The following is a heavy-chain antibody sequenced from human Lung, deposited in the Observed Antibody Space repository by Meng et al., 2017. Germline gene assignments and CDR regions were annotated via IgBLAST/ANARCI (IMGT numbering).Heavy chain of an antibody. Sequence: VQLPQGGAGLLKPSETLSLTCVLSGGSFSDYYWSWIRQPPGKGLEWIGEINHSGSTNYNPSLESRATISVDTSQNNLSLKLSSVTAADSAVYYCARGPTTMAHDFDYWGQGTLVTVSS. V-gene: IGHV4-34*01. CDR3: ARGPTTMAHDFDY. CDR1: GGSFSDYY. CDR2: INHSGST. D-gene: IGHD4-11*01. J-gene: IGHJ4*02.